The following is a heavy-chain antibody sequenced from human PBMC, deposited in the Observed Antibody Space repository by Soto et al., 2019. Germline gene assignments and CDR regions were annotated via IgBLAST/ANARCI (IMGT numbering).Heavy chain of an antibody. Sequence: EVQLVESGGGLVQPGGSLRLSCAASGFTLSNYAMHWVRQAPGKGLEYVSAISSNGGSTYYANSVKDRFTISRDNSKNTLYLQMGSLRAEDMAVYYCARARGADYDYWGQGTLVTVSS. V-gene: IGHV3-64*01. CDR1: GFTLSNYA. D-gene: IGHD1-26*01. CDR3: ARARGADYDY. CDR2: ISSNGGST. J-gene: IGHJ4*02.